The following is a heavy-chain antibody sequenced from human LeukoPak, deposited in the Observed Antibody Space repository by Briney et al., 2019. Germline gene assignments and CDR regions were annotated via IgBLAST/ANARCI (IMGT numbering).Heavy chain of an antibody. D-gene: IGHD3-10*01. V-gene: IGHV3-7*03. CDR1: GFTFRSYW. CDR2: INRDRREK. J-gene: IGHJ4*02. Sequence: GGSLRLSCAASGFTFRSYWMSWVRQAPGKGLEWVANINRDRREKYYVDSVRGRFTISRDNAKSSLFLQMNSLRAEDTAVYYCARDRGYGSGSYYIRVFDYWGQGTLVTVSS. CDR3: ARDRGYGSGSYYIRVFDY.